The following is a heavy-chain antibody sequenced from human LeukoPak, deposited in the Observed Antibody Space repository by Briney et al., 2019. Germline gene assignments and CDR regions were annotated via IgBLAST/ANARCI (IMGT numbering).Heavy chain of an antibody. J-gene: IGHJ4*02. Sequence: PGGSLRLSCVASGFTFSSYEMNWVRQAPGKGLEWVSYITNTGTTIYYADSVKGRFTISRDNSKNTLYLQMNSLRAEDTAVYYCARGLGYCSSTSCRDYWGQGTLITVSS. CDR3: ARGLGYCSSTSCRDY. CDR1: GFTFSSYE. CDR2: ITNTGTTI. V-gene: IGHV3-48*03. D-gene: IGHD2-2*01.